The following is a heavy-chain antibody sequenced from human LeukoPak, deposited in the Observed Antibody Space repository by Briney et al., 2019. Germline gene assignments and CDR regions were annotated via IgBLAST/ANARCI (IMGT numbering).Heavy chain of an antibody. D-gene: IGHD4-23*01. V-gene: IGHV3-30*02. J-gene: IGHJ6*03. Sequence: GGSLRLSCAASGFTFSSYGMHWVRQAPGKGLEWVTFIPYDGSNKYYADSVKGRFTISRDNSKNTLYLQMNSLRAEDTAVYYXXXXRXVXYGGNYYMDVWGKGTTVTVSS. CDR1: GFTFSSYG. CDR3: XXXRXVXYGGNYYMDV. CDR2: IPYDGSNK.